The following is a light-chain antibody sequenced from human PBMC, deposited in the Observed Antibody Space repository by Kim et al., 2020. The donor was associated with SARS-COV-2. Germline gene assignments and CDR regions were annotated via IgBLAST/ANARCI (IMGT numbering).Light chain of an antibody. CDR1: RNIYSS. CDR3: QQYSNWPPLT. J-gene: IGKJ4*01. CDR2: GAS. V-gene: IGKV3-15*01. Sequence: EIVMTQSPDTLSVSPGERATLSCRASRNIYSSLAWYQQKPGQAPRLLIYGASIGATGIPARFSGSGSGTEFTLIISSLQSEDSALYYCQQYSNWPPLTFGGGTKVDIK.